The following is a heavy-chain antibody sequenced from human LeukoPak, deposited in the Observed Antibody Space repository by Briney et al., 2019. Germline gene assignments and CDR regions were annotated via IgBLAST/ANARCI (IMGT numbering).Heavy chain of an antibody. CDR2: INPNSGGT. J-gene: IGHJ6*02. D-gene: IGHD6-6*01. Sequence: GASVEVSCKASGYTFTGYYMHWVRQAPGQGLEWMGWINPNSGGTNYAQKFQGRVTMTRDTSISTAYMELSRLRSDDTAVYYCAVNLGSSSSYYYYGMDVWGQGTTVTVSS. V-gene: IGHV1-2*02. CDR3: AVNLGSSSSYYYYGMDV. CDR1: GYTFTGYY.